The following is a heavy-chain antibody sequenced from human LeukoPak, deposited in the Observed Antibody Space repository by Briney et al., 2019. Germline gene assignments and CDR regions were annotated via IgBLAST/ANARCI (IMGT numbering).Heavy chain of an antibody. Sequence: GGSLRLSCAASGFTFSSYWMSWVRQAPGKGLEWVAKIKEDGSQKYYVDSVKGRFTISRDNAKNSLYLHMNTLRADDTAVYYCAKDGGTHFDHWGQGTLVTVSS. V-gene: IGHV3-7*01. CDR3: AKDGGTHFDH. J-gene: IGHJ4*02. CDR2: IKEDGSQK. D-gene: IGHD1-26*01. CDR1: GFTFSSYW.